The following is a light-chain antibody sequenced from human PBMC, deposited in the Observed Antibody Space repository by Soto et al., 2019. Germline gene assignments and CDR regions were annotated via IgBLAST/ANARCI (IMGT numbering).Light chain of an antibody. CDR2: GAS. V-gene: IGKV1-39*01. CDR3: QKSYSTPQK. Sequence: DIQMTHSPSSLSASVLYIVTITFRASQSISISLNWYQLKPGRAPNLLMYGASYLKSGVPTRFSGSGSGTDFTLTISSLQPEDFATYYCQKSYSTPQKFGQGTKVDIK. J-gene: IGKJ1*01. CDR1: QSISIS.